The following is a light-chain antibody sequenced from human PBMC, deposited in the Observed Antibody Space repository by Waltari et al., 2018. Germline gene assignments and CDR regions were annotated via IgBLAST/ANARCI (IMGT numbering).Light chain of an antibody. CDR1: HIGNKS. CDR2: ARD. V-gene: IGLV3-1*01. Sequence: SYDLSLPPYMSVSPGQTLTMSCPEHHIGNKSVSWYQQKAGQAPLLVVYARDRRPSGIPERFSGSNSDTTATLTISGTQAIDEADYYCQTWDSSLVVFGGGTKLTVL. CDR3: QTWDSSLVV. J-gene: IGLJ2*01.